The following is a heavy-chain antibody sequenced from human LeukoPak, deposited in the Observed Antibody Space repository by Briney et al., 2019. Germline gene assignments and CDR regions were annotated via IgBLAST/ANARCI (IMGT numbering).Heavy chain of an antibody. CDR3: ARVKEYDYVWGSYDY. J-gene: IGHJ4*02. Sequence: GGSLRLSCAASGFTFSSYWMSWVRQAPGKGLEWVANIKQDGSEKYYVDSVKGRFTISRDNAKNSLYLQMNSLRAEDTAVYYCARVKEYDYVWGSYDYWGQGTLVTVSS. CDR1: GFTFSSYW. D-gene: IGHD3-16*01. V-gene: IGHV3-7*03. CDR2: IKQDGSEK.